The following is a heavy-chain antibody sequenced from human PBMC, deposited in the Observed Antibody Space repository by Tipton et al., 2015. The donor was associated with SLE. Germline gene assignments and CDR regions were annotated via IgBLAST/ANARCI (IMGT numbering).Heavy chain of an antibody. V-gene: IGHV4-4*07. CDR2: IYTGGKT. CDR3: VVCSPSSCSYFDY. CDR1: GGSLNSYY. D-gene: IGHD2-2*01. Sequence: TLSLTCTVSGGSLNSYYWAWVRQPAGKGLEWIGRIYTGGKTKYNPSLESRVSLSVDTSRGQFFLEVRSVTAADTAVYYCVVCSPSSCSYFDYWGQGRLVTVSS. J-gene: IGHJ4*02.